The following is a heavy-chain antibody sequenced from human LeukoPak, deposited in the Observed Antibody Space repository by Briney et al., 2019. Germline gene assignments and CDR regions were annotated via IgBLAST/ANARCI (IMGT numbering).Heavy chain of an antibody. CDR2: INPSGGST. CDR1: GYTFTSYY. V-gene: IGHV1-46*01. J-gene: IGHJ4*02. D-gene: IGHD1-26*01. CDR3: ARDRVEWGFDY. Sequence: APVKVSCKASGYTFTSYYMHWVRQAPGQGLEWMGIINPSGGSTSYAQKFQGRVTMTRDTSTSTVYMELSSLRSEDTAVYYCARDRVEWGFDYWGQGTLVTVSS.